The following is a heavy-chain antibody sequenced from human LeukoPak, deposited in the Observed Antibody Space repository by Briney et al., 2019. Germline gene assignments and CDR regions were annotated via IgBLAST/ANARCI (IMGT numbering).Heavy chain of an antibody. Sequence: ASVKVSCKVSGYTLTELSMHWVRQAPGKGLEWMGGFDPEDGETIYAQKFQGRVTMTEDTSTDTAYMELSSLRSDDTAVYYCATVGIAAAEDWFDPWGQGTLVTVSS. D-gene: IGHD6-13*01. CDR2: FDPEDGET. CDR3: ATVGIAAAEDWFDP. CDR1: GYTLTELS. V-gene: IGHV1-24*01. J-gene: IGHJ5*02.